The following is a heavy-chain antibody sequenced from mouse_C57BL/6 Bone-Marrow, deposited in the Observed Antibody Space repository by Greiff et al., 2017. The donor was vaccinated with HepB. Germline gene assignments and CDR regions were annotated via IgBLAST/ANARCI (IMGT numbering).Heavy chain of an antibody. V-gene: IGHV1-19*01. CDR3: ASPYDDWYFDV. CDR2: INPYNGGT. Sequence: VQLKESGPVLVKPGASVKMSCKASGYTFTDYYMNWVKQSHGKSLEWIGVINPYNGGTSYNQKFKGKATLTVDKSSSTAYMELNRLTSEDSAVYYCASPYDDWYFDVWGTGTTVTVSS. D-gene: IGHD2-3*01. J-gene: IGHJ1*03. CDR1: GYTFTDYY.